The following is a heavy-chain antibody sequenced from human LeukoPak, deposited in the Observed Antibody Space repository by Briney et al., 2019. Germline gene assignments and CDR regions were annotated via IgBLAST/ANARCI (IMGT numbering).Heavy chain of an antibody. CDR3: ASSRGHWDDRAFDI. CDR1: GFTFSSNS. Sequence: GGSLRLSCPASGFTFSSNSMNWVRQAPGKGLEWVGRTRNKANSYTTEYAASVKGSFTISRDDSKNSLYLQMNSLKTEDTAVYYCASSRGHWDDRAFDIWGQGTMVTVSS. V-gene: IGHV3-72*01. CDR2: TRNKANSYTT. J-gene: IGHJ3*02. D-gene: IGHD1-26*01.